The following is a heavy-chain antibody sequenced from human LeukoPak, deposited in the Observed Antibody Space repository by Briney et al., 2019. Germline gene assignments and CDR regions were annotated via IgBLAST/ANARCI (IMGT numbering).Heavy chain of an antibody. D-gene: IGHD6-13*01. CDR1: GFTFSDYY. CDR3: ARPIAAAGHDAFDI. V-gene: IGHV3-11*01. J-gene: IGHJ3*02. Sequence: GGSLRLSCAASGFTFSDYYMSWIRQAPGKRLEWVSFISSSGSTIYYADSVKGRFTISRDNAKNSLYLQMNSLRAEDTAVYYCARPIAAAGHDAFDIWGQGTMVTVSS. CDR2: ISSSGSTI.